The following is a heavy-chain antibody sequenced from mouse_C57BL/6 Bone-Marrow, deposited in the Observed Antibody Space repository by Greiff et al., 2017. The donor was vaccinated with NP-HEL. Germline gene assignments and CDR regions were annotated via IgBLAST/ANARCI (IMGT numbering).Heavy chain of an antibody. CDR1: GYTFTSYW. CDR2: IHPNSGST. CDR3: ASQGSYGSKSAMDC. D-gene: IGHD1-1*01. V-gene: IGHV1-64*01. J-gene: IGHJ4*01. Sequence: QVQLQQPGAELVKPGASVKLSCKASGYTFTSYWMHWVKQRPGQGLEWIGMIHPNSGSTNYNEKFKSKATLTVDKSSSTAYMQRSSLTSEDSAVYYCASQGSYGSKSAMDCWGEGTSVTVSS.